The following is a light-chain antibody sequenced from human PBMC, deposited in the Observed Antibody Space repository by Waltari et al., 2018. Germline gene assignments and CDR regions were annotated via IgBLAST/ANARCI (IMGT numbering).Light chain of an antibody. CDR1: QRVNTY. CDR3: HQYGTSPGT. CDR2: GAS. J-gene: IGKJ1*01. V-gene: IGKV3-20*01. Sequence: DIVLTQSPGTLSLSPGERATLSCRASQRVNTYLAWYQQKPGQAPRLLIYGASSRATGIPDRFSGSGSGTDFTLTISRLETEDFAVYHCHQYGTSPGTFGQGTKVEIK.